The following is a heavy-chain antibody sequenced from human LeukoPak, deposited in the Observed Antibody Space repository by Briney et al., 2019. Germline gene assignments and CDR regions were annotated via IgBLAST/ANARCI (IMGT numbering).Heavy chain of an antibody. CDR3: ARLTVAGYFDY. CDR1: GGTFSSYA. Sequence: SVTVSCKASGGTFSSYAISWVRQAPGQGLEWMGRIIPILGIANYAQKFQGRVTITADKSTSTAYMELSSLRSEDTAVYYCARLTVAGYFDYWGQGTLVTVSS. CDR2: IIPILGIA. V-gene: IGHV1-69*04. D-gene: IGHD6-19*01. J-gene: IGHJ4*02.